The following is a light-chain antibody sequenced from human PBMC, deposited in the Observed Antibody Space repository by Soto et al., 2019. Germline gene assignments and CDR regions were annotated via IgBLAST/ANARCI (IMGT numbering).Light chain of an antibody. Sequence: EVVMTQSPATLSVSPGESATLSCRASQSISSNKLAWYQQKPGQAPRLPLFGVSNRATGIPARFSGSGSGTDFSLTISSLQSEDFAVYYCQQYDYWPRTFGQGTKVDIK. J-gene: IGKJ1*01. V-gene: IGKV3-15*01. CDR2: GVS. CDR3: QQYDYWPRT. CDR1: QSISSN.